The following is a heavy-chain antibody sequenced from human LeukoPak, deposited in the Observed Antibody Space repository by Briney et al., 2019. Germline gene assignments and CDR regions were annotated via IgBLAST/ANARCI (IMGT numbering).Heavy chain of an antibody. CDR1: GSTFSSLA. CDR3: ARGQELDDGVFDS. Sequence: GGSLRLSCTASGSTFSSLAMTWVRQAPGKGLEWVSTIRSNGDTTYNADSVKGRFTISRDNSKNTLYLELNSLRVEDTATFYCARGQELDDGVFDSWGQGTMVTVSS. D-gene: IGHD1-1*01. CDR2: IRSNGDTT. V-gene: IGHV3-23*01. J-gene: IGHJ4*02.